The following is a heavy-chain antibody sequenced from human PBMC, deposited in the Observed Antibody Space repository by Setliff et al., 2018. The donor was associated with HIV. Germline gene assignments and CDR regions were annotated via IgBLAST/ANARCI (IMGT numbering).Heavy chain of an antibody. CDR3: TRLGPSDYCGGGNCYYDY. V-gene: IGHV3-73*01. J-gene: IGHJ4*02. D-gene: IGHD2-15*01. CDR2: IKSKTKNYAT. Sequence: GGSLRLSCAASGFTFSGFAMHWVRQAAGKGLEWVGRIKSKTKNYATAYAASVKGRFTISRDDSKKTAYLQMNSLKTEDTAVYFCTRLGPSDYCGGGNCYYDYWGQGTLVTVSS. CDR1: GFTFSGFA.